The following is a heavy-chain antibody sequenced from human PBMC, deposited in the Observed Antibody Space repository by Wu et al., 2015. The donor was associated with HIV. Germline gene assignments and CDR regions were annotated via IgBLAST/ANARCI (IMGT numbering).Heavy chain of an antibody. J-gene: IGHJ5*02. D-gene: IGHD3-22*01. V-gene: IGHV1-2*02. CDR1: GYTFIGYY. CDR2: INPNSGGT. CDR3: ARDYYDSSGYITNNWFDP. Sequence: QAQLVQSGAEMKKPGASVKVSCKASGYTFIGYYIHWVRQAPGQGLEWMGWINPNSGGTNYAQKFQGRVTMTRDTSISAAYMELTRLTSDDTAFYYCARDYYDSSGYITNNWFDPLGPREPWSPSPQ.